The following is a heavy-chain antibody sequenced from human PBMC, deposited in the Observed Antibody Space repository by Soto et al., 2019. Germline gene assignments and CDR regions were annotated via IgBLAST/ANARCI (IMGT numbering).Heavy chain of an antibody. J-gene: IGHJ2*01. CDR2: ITPDGTEQ. CDR3: AKRGILGAQGMAYFDP. Sequence: QVQLMESGGGVFQPGRSLRLSCAASGFTFNTYAMHWVRQAPGKGLEWVAVITPDGTEQYYADSVKGRFTISRDNSKNTLYLQMNSLGLEDMSIYHCAKRGILGAQGMAYFDPGGRGTHVTVSS. CDR1: GFTFNTYA. V-gene: IGHV3-30*18. D-gene: IGHD1-26*01.